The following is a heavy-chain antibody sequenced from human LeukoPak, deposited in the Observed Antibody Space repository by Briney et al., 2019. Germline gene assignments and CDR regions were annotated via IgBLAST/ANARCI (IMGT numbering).Heavy chain of an antibody. CDR3: AKCGDLRYFDY. V-gene: IGHV3-23*01. CDR1: GFTFSSSA. D-gene: IGHD4-17*01. Sequence: GGSLRLSCAASGFTFSSSAMSWVRQAPGKGLEWVAAISNTGRLSYCADSVKGRFTISRDNSKNTLYLQMNSLRAEDTAVYYCAKCGDLRYFDYWGQGTLVTVSS. CDR2: ISNTGRLS. J-gene: IGHJ4*02.